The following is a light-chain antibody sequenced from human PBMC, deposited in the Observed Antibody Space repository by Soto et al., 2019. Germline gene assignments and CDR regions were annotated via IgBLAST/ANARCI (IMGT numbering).Light chain of an antibody. Sequence: QSVLTQPAAVSGSPGQSITISCTGTSSDVGGYNYVSCFQHHPGKAPKLIIYEVSYRPSGVSARFSGSKFGDTASLTISGLQAEDEADYYCSSFTNTITRYAFGTGTKLTVL. J-gene: IGLJ1*01. CDR2: EVS. V-gene: IGLV2-14*01. CDR3: SSFTNTITRYA. CDR1: SSDVGGYNY.